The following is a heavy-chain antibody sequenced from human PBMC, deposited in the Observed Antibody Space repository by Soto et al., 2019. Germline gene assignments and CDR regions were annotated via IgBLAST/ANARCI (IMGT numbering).Heavy chain of an antibody. CDR1: GCNFDDYA. V-gene: IGHV3-9*01. D-gene: IGHD1-1*01. CDR3: TRDIFRTITTIDY. Sequence: EVQLVESGGGLVQPGRSLRLSCAASGCNFDDYAMNWVRQAPGKGLEWVSGISWNGAYIGYADSVKGRFTISRDNAKNSLTLQMNSLRPEDTALYYCTRDIFRTITTIDYWGQGTLVTVSS. J-gene: IGHJ4*02. CDR2: ISWNGAYI.